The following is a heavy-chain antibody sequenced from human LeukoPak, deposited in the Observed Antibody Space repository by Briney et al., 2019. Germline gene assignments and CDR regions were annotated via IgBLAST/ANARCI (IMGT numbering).Heavy chain of an antibody. D-gene: IGHD1-1*01. Sequence: ASVKVSCKVSGYTLTELSMHWVRQAPGKGLEWMGGFDPEDGETIYAQKFQGRVTMTEDTSTDAAYMELSSLRSEDTAVYYCARSVQLEPPFDIWGQGTMVTVSS. CDR2: FDPEDGET. J-gene: IGHJ3*02. CDR3: ARSVQLEPPFDI. CDR1: GYTLTELS. V-gene: IGHV1-24*01.